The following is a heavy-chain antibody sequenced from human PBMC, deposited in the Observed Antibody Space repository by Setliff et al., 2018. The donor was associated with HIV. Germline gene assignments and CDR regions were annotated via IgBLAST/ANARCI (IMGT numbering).Heavy chain of an antibody. Sequence: SETLSLTCTVSGGSIYSGAYYWAWIRQHPGKGLEWIGHIYYSGDTHYSPSLKSRLTISIDTSVNQFSLKLSSVTAADTAVYFCARIAWYSESTYGHDLYYFDFWGQGSLVTVSS. CDR3: ARIAWYSESTYGHDLYYFDF. CDR2: IYYSGDT. V-gene: IGHV4-31*03. CDR1: GGSIYSGAYY. J-gene: IGHJ4*02. D-gene: IGHD5-18*01.